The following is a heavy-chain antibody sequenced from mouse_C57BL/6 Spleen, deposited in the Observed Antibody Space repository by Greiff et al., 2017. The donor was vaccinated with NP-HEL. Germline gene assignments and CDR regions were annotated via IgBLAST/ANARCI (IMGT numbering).Heavy chain of an antibody. D-gene: IGHD1-1*01. Sequence: LQQSGPELVKPGASVKISCKASGYAFSSSWMNWVKQRPGKGLEWIGRIYPGDGDTNYNGKFKGKATLTADKSSSTAYMQLSSLTSEDSAVYFCAREDYGSSYGGMDYWGQGTSVTVSS. J-gene: IGHJ4*01. CDR3: AREDYGSSYGGMDY. V-gene: IGHV1-82*01. CDR1: GYAFSSSW. CDR2: IYPGDGDT.